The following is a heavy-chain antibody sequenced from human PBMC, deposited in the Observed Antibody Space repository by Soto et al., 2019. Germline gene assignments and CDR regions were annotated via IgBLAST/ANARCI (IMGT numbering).Heavy chain of an antibody. J-gene: IGHJ5*02. CDR2: TRYTSKWSY. CDR1: GDSVSSPSAT. D-gene: IGHD1-1*01. Sequence: TLSISCAISGDSVSSPSATWDWIRQSPSRGLKWLGRTRYTSKWSYEYALSVKGRITISPDTSKNHFSLQLDSVTPEDTAVYYCLRVDWNDAGSWGQGTLVTVSS. V-gene: IGHV6-1*01. CDR3: LRVDWNDAGS.